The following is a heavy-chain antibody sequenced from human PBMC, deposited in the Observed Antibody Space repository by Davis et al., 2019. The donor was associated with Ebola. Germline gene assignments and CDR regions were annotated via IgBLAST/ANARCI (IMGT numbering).Heavy chain of an antibody. V-gene: IGHV4-59*01. CDR3: ARVGNPYYYYGMDV. D-gene: IGHD1-14*01. CDR2: IYYSGST. Sequence: SETLSLTCTVSGGSISSYYWSWIRQPPGKGLEWIGYIYYSGSTNYNPSLKSRVTISVDTSKNQFSLKLSSVTAADTAVYYCARVGNPYYYYGMDVWGQGTTVTVSS. J-gene: IGHJ6*02. CDR1: GGSISSYY.